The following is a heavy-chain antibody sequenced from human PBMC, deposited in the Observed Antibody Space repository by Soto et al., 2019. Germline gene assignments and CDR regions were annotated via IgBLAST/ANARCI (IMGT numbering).Heavy chain of an antibody. CDR2: ISSSGNTV. Sequence: QTGGSLRLSCAASEFPFSSYTMNWVRQAPGKGLDWVSSISSSGNTVYYADSLKGRFTISRDNAKNSLYLQMNRLRAEDTAVYYCARVSWREKYGMDVWGQGTTVTVSS. CDR3: ARVSWREKYGMDV. J-gene: IGHJ6*02. CDR1: EFPFSSYT. V-gene: IGHV3-48*04.